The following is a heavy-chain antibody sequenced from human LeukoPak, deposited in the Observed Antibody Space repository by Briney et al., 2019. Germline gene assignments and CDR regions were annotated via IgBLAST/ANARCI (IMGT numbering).Heavy chain of an antibody. V-gene: IGHV3-7*01. D-gene: IGHD3-22*01. CDR3: AKDFDYYYDSSGYFHY. CDR2: IKEDGSEK. Sequence: GESLRLSCAASGFTFSTYWMSWVRQAPGKGLEWVANIKEDGSEKYYVDSVKGRFTISRDNAKNSVYLQMNSLRAEDTAVYYCAKDFDYYYDSSGYFHYWGQGTLVTVSS. CDR1: GFTFSTYW. J-gene: IGHJ4*02.